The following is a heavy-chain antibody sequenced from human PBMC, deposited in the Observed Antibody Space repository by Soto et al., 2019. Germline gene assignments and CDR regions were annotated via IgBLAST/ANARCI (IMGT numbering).Heavy chain of an antibody. CDR1: GYTFTGYY. Sequence: QVQLVQSGAEVKKPGASVKVSCKASGYTFTGYYMHWVRQAPGQGLEWMGWINPNSGGTNYAQKLQGRVTMTRDTSISTAYMELSRLRSDDTAVYYCARAPAPVLRYYLGGFDPWGQGTLVTVSS. J-gene: IGHJ5*02. D-gene: IGHD3-9*01. V-gene: IGHV1-2*02. CDR2: INPNSGGT. CDR3: ARAPAPVLRYYLGGFDP.